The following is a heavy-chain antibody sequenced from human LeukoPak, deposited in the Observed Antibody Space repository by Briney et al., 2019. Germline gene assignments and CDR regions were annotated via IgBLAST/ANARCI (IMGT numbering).Heavy chain of an antibody. CDR2: ISGSGGST. J-gene: IGHJ4*02. V-gene: IGHV3-23*01. D-gene: IGHD2-15*01. Sequence: GGSLRLSCAASGFTFSSYAMSWVRQAPGKGLEWVSAISGSGGSTYYADSVKGRFTISRDNSKNTLYLQMNSLRAEDTAVYYCAKDLRNSGGRLRYFDYWGQGTLVTVSS. CDR1: GFTFSSYA. CDR3: AKDLRNSGGRLRYFDY.